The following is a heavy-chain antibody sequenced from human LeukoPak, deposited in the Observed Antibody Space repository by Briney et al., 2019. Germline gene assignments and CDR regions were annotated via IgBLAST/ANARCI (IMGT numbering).Heavy chain of an antibody. CDR1: GFSFSVYW. J-gene: IGHJ6*03. V-gene: IGHV3-74*01. Sequence: PGGSLRLSCAASGFSFSVYWMHWVRQAPGKGPVWVSRIKTDGSITDYADSVKGRFTISRDNSKNTLYLQMNSLRAEDTAVYYCAKDGALWFGELLYVVQDYYYMDVWGKGTTVTISS. CDR3: AKDGALWFGELLYVVQDYYYMDV. D-gene: IGHD3-10*01. CDR2: IKTDGSIT.